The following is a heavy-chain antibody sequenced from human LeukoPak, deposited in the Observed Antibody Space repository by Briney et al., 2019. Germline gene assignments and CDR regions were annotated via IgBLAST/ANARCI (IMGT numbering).Heavy chain of an antibody. CDR2: ISSSSSTI. CDR1: GFTLSSYG. D-gene: IGHD6-13*01. CDR3: AKDSSTSNYYYGLDV. Sequence: GGSLRLSCAASGFTLSSYGMNWVRQAPGKGLEWVSYISSSSSTIYYADSVKGRFTISRDNSKDTLYLQMNSLRAEDTAVYYCAKDSSTSNYYYGLDVWGQGTTVTVSS. J-gene: IGHJ6*02. V-gene: IGHV3-48*01.